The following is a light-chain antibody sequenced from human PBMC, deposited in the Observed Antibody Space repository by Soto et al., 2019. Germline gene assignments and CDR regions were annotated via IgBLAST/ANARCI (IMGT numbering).Light chain of an antibody. J-gene: IGKJ3*01. CDR2: DAS. CDR1: RKFGNY. CDR3: QQYDNLPRT. V-gene: IGKV1-33*01. Sequence: TKMTKSQSPCFPPEEARAPITCQPSRKFGNYLNWYQQKPGKAPKLLIYDASNLETGVPSRFSGSGSGTDFTFTISSLQPEDIATYYCQQYDNLPRTFGPGTKVDIK.